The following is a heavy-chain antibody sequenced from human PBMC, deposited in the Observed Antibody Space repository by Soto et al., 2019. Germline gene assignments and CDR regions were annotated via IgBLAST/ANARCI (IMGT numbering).Heavy chain of an antibody. J-gene: IGHJ5*02. D-gene: IGHD2-2*01. CDR1: GFTFGDYA. Sequence: GGSLRLSCTASGFTFGDYAMSWFRQAPGKGLEWVGFIRSKAYGGTTEYAASVKGRFTISRDDSKSIAYLQMNSLKTEDTAVYYCTRGSRYCSSTSCRVPHNWFDPWGQGTLVTVSS. CDR2: IRSKAYGGTT. CDR3: TRGSRYCSSTSCRVPHNWFDP. V-gene: IGHV3-49*03.